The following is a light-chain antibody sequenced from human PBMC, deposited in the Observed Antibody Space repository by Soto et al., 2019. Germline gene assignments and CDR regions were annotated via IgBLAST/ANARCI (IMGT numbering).Light chain of an antibody. V-gene: IGKV3-20*01. CDR3: QQYGSSPRT. Sequence: EIVLTQSPGTLSLSPGERATLSCRASQSISSSYLARYQQKPGQAPRLLIYGASTRATGIPDRFSGSRSGTDFTLTISRLESEDFAVYYCQQYGSSPRTFGQGTKVDIK. CDR1: QSISSSY. J-gene: IGKJ1*01. CDR2: GAS.